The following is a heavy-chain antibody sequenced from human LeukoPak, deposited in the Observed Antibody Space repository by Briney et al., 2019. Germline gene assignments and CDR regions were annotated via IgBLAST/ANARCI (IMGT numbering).Heavy chain of an antibody. Sequence: PSETLSLTCTVSGGSIRSSYYYWGWIRQPPGKGLEWIGSIYDSGSTYYNPSLNSRVSISVDTSKNQFSLNLSSVTAADTAVYYCARVWGAGSFDYWGQGTLVSVSS. CDR3: ARVWGAGSFDY. CDR1: GGSIRSSYYY. V-gene: IGHV4-39*07. D-gene: IGHD1-26*01. J-gene: IGHJ4*02. CDR2: IYDSGST.